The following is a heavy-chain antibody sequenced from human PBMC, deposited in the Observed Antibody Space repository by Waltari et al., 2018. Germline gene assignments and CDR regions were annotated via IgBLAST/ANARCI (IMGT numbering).Heavy chain of an antibody. CDR3: ARADYIWGSYRYLGDAFDI. V-gene: IGHV4-34*01. CDR2: INHSGST. D-gene: IGHD3-16*02. J-gene: IGHJ3*02. CDR1: GGSFSGYY. Sequence: QVQLQQWGAGLLKPSETLSLTCAVYGGSFSGYYWRWIRQPPGKGLEWIGEINHSGSTNYNPSLKSRVTISVDTSKNQFSLKLSSVTAADTAVYYCARADYIWGSYRYLGDAFDIWGQGTMVTVSS.